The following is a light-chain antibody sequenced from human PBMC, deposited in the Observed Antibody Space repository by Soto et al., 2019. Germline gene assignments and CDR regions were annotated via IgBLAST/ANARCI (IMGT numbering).Light chain of an antibody. CDR1: SSNIGTNT. J-gene: IGLJ1*01. Sequence: SVLTQPPSASGTPGQRVTISCSGSSSNIGTNTVNWYQQLPGTAPKLLIYSNDQRPSGVPDRFSGSKSGTSASLAISGLQSEDEADYYCAAWDDNLNVLYVFGTGTQLTVL. CDR2: SND. CDR3: AAWDDNLNVLYV. V-gene: IGLV1-44*01.